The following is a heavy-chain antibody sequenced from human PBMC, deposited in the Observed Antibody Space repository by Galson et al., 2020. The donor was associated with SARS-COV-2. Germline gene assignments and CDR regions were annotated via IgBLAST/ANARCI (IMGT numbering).Heavy chain of an antibody. V-gene: IGHV3-33*01. CDR2: IWYDGSKL. CDR3: VRGVFYGSGSYSEAP. CDR1: GFSFSSFA. Sequence: GESLKISCTASGFSFSSFAMHWVRQAPGKGLEWVAVIWYDGSKLFSADSVKGRFSISRDNSKNTLYLQMNSLRDEDTAVYYCVRGVFYGSGSYSEAPWGQGTPVTVSS. D-gene: IGHD3-10*01. J-gene: IGHJ5*02.